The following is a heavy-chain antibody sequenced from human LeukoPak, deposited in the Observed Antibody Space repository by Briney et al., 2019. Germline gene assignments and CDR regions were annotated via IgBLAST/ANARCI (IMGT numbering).Heavy chain of an antibody. Sequence: PGGSLRLSCVASGFTFSNYAMSWVRQAPGKGLDWVSGITNNGGTTYYGDSVKGRFTISRDNSKNTLYLQMNSPRADDTAVYYCAKDRGSGWPWGQGTLVTVSS. J-gene: IGHJ4*02. CDR2: ITNNGGTT. V-gene: IGHV3-23*01. D-gene: IGHD6-19*01. CDR1: GFTFSNYA. CDR3: AKDRGSGWP.